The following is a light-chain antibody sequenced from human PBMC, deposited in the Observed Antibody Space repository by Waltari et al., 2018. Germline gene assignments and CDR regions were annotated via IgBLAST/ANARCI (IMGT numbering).Light chain of an antibody. J-gene: IGKJ1*01. CDR3: HQYGDSPQT. V-gene: IGKV3-20*01. Sequence: EIVLTQSPDTLSLSPGERATLSCRASQGVSSGYLAWYQHQPSQAPRLLNFGASNRATGIPDRFSGSESVTDFTLTISRLEPDGFAVYYCHQYGDSPQTFGQGTKVEIK. CDR1: QGVSSGY. CDR2: GAS.